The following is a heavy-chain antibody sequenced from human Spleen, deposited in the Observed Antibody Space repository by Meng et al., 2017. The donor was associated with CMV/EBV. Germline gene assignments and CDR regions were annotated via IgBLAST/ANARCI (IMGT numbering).Heavy chain of an antibody. CDR1: GFTFSSYS. D-gene: IGHD3-3*01. CDR2: ISSSSSYI. CDR3: AREYPHLRGPDY. Sequence: GGSLRLSCAASGFTFSSYSMNWVRQAPGKGLEWVSSISSSSSYIYYADSVKGRFTISRDNAKNSLYLQMNSLRAEDTAVYYCAREYPHLRGPDYWGQGTLVTVSS. V-gene: IGHV3-21*01. J-gene: IGHJ4*02.